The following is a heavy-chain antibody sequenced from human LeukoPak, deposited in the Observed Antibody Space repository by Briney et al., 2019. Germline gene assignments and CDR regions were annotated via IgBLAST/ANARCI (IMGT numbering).Heavy chain of an antibody. D-gene: IGHD3-10*01. Sequence: VKISCKVSGYTFTDYHMHWVQQAPGKGLEWMGLVDPEDGETIYAEKFQGRVTITADTSTDTAYMELSSLRSEDPAVYYCATASDGFRNIDVWGKGTTVTVSS. J-gene: IGHJ6*03. CDR2: VDPEDGET. V-gene: IGHV1-69-2*01. CDR3: ATASDGFRNIDV. CDR1: GYTFTDYH.